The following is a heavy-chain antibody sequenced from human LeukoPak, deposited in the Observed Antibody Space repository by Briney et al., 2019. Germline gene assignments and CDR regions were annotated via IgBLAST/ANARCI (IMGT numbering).Heavy chain of an antibody. CDR1: GFTFRSYT. J-gene: IGHJ4*02. D-gene: IGHD6-13*01. CDR2: INSRGSTI. V-gene: IGHV3-48*01. Sequence: GGSLRLSCAASGFTFRSYTMNRLRQAPGKGLECVSYINSRGSTISYADSVKGRFTISRDNAKNSLYLQMNSLRAEDTAVYYCARYWSSWSADFWGQGTLVTVSS. CDR3: ARYWSSWSADF.